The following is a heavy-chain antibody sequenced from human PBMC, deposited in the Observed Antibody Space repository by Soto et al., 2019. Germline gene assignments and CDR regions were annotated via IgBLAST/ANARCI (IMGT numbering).Heavy chain of an antibody. CDR3: AREAGSGSYYPENY. V-gene: IGHV1-18*04. CDR1: GYTFINYC. Sequence: QVQLVQSGAEVKKPGSSVTVSCKTSGYTFINYCFSWVRQAPGQGLEWMGWISAYNGDTVYAQKFRGRVTLTRYTSTSTVYMEMRSLKVDDWAMYYCAREAGSGSYYPENYWGQGTLVTVSS. D-gene: IGHD1-26*01. J-gene: IGHJ4*02. CDR2: ISAYNGDT.